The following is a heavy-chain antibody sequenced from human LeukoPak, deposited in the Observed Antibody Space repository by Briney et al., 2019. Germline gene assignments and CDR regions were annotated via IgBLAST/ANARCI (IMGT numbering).Heavy chain of an antibody. CDR2: IYYSGST. CDR3: ARHGGYYDSSGPHSKTVNWYFDL. D-gene: IGHD3-22*01. V-gene: IGHV4-39*01. J-gene: IGHJ2*01. Sequence: KPSETLSLTCAVSGGSISNTNYYWGWIRQPPGKGLEWIGSIYYSGSTYYNPSLKSRVTISVDTSKNQFSLRLSSVTAADTAVYYCARHGGYYDSSGPHSKTVNWYFDLWGRGTLVTVSS. CDR1: GGSISNTNYY.